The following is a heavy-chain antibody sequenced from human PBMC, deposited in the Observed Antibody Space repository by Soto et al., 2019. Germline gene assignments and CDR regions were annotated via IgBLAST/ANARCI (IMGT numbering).Heavy chain of an antibody. CDR1: GFAFTSYT. V-gene: IGHV4-4*07. Sequence: PXATLWLTCIVSGFAFTSYTWSWVRQPANKGLEWIGRVFSSVSATYSPSLNNRVRITMDTPENRISLKLDSVTAADAGVYYCTRDGMTTGDTWGPGTLVTVSS. J-gene: IGHJ4*02. CDR3: TRDGMTTGDT. D-gene: IGHD2-21*02. CDR2: VFSSVSA.